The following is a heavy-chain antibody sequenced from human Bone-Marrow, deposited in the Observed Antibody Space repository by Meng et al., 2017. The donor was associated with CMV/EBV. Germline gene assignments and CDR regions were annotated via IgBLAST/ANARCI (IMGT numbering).Heavy chain of an antibody. V-gene: IGHV4-59*01. CDR2: IYYSGST. J-gene: IGHJ4*02. D-gene: IGHD6-13*01. Sequence: SETLSLTCAVYGGSFSGYYWSWIRQPPGKGLEWIGYIYYSGSTNYNPSLKSRVTISVDTSKNQFSLKLSSVTAADTAVYYCASQAAATIAGFDYWGQGTLVTVSS. CDR1: GGSFSGYY. CDR3: ASQAAATIAGFDY.